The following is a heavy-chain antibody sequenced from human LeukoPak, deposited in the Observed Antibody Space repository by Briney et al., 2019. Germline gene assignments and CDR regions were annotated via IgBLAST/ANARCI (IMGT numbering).Heavy chain of an antibody. D-gene: IGHD3-3*01. CDR3: ARDKYDDFWSGYYYYYYYMDV. J-gene: IGHJ6*03. CDR1: GFTFSSYS. V-gene: IGHV3-21*01. CDR2: ISSSSSYI. Sequence: GGSLRLSCAASGFTFSSYSMNWVRQAPGKGLEWVSSISSSSSYIYYEDSVKGRFTISRDNAKNSLYLQMNSLRAEDTAVYYCARDKYDDFWSGYYYYYYYMDVWGRGTTVTVSS.